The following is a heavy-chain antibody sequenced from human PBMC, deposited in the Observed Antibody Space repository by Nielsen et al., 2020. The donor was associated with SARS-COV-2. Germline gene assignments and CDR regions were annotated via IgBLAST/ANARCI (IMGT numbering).Heavy chain of an antibody. Sequence: SLKISCAASGFTLDESAMHWVRQAPGRGLEWVSGLSWNSVNIGYADSVKGRFTISRDNAKNSLHLQMNSLRAEDTALYYCTKAIRAATGPDAFDIWGQGTMVTVSS. CDR3: TKAIRAATGPDAFDI. D-gene: IGHD6-13*01. CDR1: GFTLDESA. V-gene: IGHV3-9*01. J-gene: IGHJ3*02. CDR2: LSWNSVNI.